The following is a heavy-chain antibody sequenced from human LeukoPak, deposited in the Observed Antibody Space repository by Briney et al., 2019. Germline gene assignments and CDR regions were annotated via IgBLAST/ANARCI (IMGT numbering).Heavy chain of an antibody. V-gene: IGHV4-38-2*02. CDR3: ARGRRGYYYDSSGYYPNAFDI. J-gene: IGHJ3*02. CDR1: GYSISSAYY. Sequence: PSETLSLTCSVSGYSISSAYYWGWVRQSPGKALEWIGSIFPSGSAYYNPSLKSRVTISIDTSKNQFSLRLTSVTAADTGVYYCARGRRGYYYDSSGYYPNAFDIWGQGTMVTVSS. CDR2: IFPSGSA. D-gene: IGHD3-22*01.